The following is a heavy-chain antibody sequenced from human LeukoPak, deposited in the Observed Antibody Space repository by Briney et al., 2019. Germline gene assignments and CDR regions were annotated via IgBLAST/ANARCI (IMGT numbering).Heavy chain of an antibody. CDR2: ISGSGGST. Sequence: PGGSLRLSCAASGFIFSGYAMSWVRQAPGKGLEWVSGISGSGGSTYYADSVKGRFTISRDNSKNTLYLQMNSLRAEDTAVYYCAKDGIVVVPAAPWGYYYYMDVWGKGTTVTVSS. CDR3: AKDGIVVVPAAPWGYYYYMDV. J-gene: IGHJ6*03. D-gene: IGHD2-2*01. V-gene: IGHV3-23*01. CDR1: GFIFSGYA.